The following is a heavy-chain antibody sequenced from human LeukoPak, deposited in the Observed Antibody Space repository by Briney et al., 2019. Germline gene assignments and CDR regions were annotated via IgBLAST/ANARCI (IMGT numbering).Heavy chain of an antibody. CDR1: GGTFSSYA. Sequence: SVKVSCTASGGTFSSYAISWVRQAPGQGLEWMGGIIPIFGTANYAQKFQGRVTITADESTSTAYMELSSLRSEDTAVYYCARGTIFGVVSGPSYGMDVWGQGTTVTVSS. CDR3: ARGTIFGVVSGPSYGMDV. V-gene: IGHV1-69*13. CDR2: IIPIFGTA. J-gene: IGHJ6*02. D-gene: IGHD3-3*01.